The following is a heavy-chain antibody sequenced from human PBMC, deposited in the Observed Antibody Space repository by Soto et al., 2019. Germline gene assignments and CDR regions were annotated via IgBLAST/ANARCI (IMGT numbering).Heavy chain of an antibody. Sequence: SETLSLTCTVSCGSISSGDYYWSWIRQPPGKGLEWIGYIYYSGSTYYNPSLKSRVTISVDTSKNQFSLKLSSVTAADTAVYYCAREVGIHPPHWFDPWGQGTLVTVSS. V-gene: IGHV4-30-4*01. CDR2: IYYSGST. D-gene: IGHD1-26*01. J-gene: IGHJ5*02. CDR1: CGSISSGDYY. CDR3: AREVGIHPPHWFDP.